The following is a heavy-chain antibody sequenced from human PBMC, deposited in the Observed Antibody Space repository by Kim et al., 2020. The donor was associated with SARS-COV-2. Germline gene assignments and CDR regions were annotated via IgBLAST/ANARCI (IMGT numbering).Heavy chain of an antibody. CDR1: GYTFTSYD. V-gene: IGHV1-8*01. Sequence: ASVKVSCKASGYTFTSYDINWVRQATGQGLEWMGWMNPNSGNTGYAQKFQGRVTMTRNTSISTAYMELSSLRSEDTAVYYCARGCYPGIAAAAWWFDPWGERDLGTVSS. CDR2: MNPNSGNT. D-gene: IGHD6-13*01. CDR3: ARGCYPGIAAAAWWFDP. J-gene: IGHJ5*02.